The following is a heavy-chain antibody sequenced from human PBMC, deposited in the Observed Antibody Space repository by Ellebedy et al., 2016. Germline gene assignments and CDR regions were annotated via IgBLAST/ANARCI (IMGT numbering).Heavy chain of an antibody. CDR2: ISSNGGST. CDR1: GFTFSSYA. D-gene: IGHD3-22*01. CDR3: VKYYYDSSGRGRGAFDI. J-gene: IGHJ3*02. V-gene: IGHV3-64D*06. Sequence: GESLKISCSASGFTFSSYATHWVRQAPGKGLEYVSAISSNGGSTYYADSVKGRFTISRDNSKNTLYLQMSSLRAEDTAVYYCVKYYYDSSGRGRGAFDIWGQGTMVTVSS.